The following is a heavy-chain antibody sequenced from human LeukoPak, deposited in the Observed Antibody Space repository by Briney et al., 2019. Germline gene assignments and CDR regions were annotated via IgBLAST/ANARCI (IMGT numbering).Heavy chain of an antibody. CDR3: ARSGSAARPDLDWFDP. J-gene: IGHJ5*02. Sequence: GASVKVSCKASGYTFTSYGISWVRQAPGQGLEWMGWISAYNGNTNYAQKLQGRVTMTTDTSTSTAYMELRSLRSDDTAVYYCARSGSAARPDLDWFDPWGQGTLVTVSS. CDR2: ISAYNGNT. CDR1: GYTFTSYG. V-gene: IGHV1-18*01. D-gene: IGHD6-6*01.